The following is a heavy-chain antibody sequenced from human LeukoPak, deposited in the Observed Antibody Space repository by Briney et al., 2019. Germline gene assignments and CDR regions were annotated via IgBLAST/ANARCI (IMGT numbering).Heavy chain of an antibody. CDR3: AREGLVYCGGDCYRTFDY. D-gene: IGHD2-21*01. CDR1: GGTFSSYA. J-gene: IGHJ4*02. Sequence: SVKVSCKASGGTFSSYAISWVRQAPGQGLEWMGGIIPIFGTANYAQKFQGRVTITADESTSTAYMELSSLRSEDTAVYYCAREGLVYCGGDCYRTFDYWGQGTLVTVSS. V-gene: IGHV1-69*01. CDR2: IIPIFGTA.